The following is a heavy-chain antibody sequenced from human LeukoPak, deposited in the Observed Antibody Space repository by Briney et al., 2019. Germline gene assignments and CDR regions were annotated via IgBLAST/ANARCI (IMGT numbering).Heavy chain of an antibody. CDR2: ISAYNGDT. J-gene: IGHJ4*02. D-gene: IGHD6-13*01. CDR1: GYTFTGYY. Sequence: GASVKVSCKASGYTFTGYYMHWVRQAPGQGLEWMGWISAYNGDTNYAQKFKGRVTMTTDTSASTVNMELRSLRSDDTAIYYCARGGISAAAGIDYWGQGTLVTVSS. V-gene: IGHV1-18*04. CDR3: ARGGISAAAGIDY.